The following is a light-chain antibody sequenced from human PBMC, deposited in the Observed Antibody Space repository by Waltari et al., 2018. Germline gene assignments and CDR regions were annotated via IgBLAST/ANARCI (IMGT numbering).Light chain of an antibody. Sequence: HSVLTQPPSASGTPGQRVTISCSGSSSNIGTHYVDWYQQLPGTAPKLLMYKDDQRRLGVPGRFSGSKSGTSASLAISGFRSEYEADYYCATWDDGLSGVFGGGTKLTVL. J-gene: IGLJ2*01. CDR3: ATWDDGLSGV. CDR2: KDD. V-gene: IGLV1-47*01. CDR1: SSNIGTHY.